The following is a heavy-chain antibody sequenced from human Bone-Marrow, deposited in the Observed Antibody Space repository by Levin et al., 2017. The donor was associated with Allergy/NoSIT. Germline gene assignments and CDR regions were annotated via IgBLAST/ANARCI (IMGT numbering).Heavy chain of an antibody. V-gene: IGHV3-23*01. CDR3: AKDGGSWLRVFEYSDFYYCDY. CDR1: GFTFSSYA. D-gene: IGHD3-16*01. Sequence: GESLKISCAASGFTFSSYAMSWVRQAPGKGLEWVSAISGSGGSTYYADSVKGRFTISRDNSKNTLYLQMNSLRAEDTAVYYCAKDGGSWLRVFEYSDFYYCDYWGQGTLVTVSS. J-gene: IGHJ4*02. CDR2: ISGSGGST.